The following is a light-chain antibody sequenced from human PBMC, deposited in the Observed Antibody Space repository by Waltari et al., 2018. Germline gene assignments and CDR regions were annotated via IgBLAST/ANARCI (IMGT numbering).Light chain of an antibody. CDR3: QQRYNWPLT. J-gene: IGKJ4*01. Sequence: EIVLTQSPATLSLSPGERATLSCRASHSVSNLLAWYQQRPGQSPRLLIYDTSSRAPGLPGRFSGSGSGADFTLTISGLEPEDFAVYYCQQRYNWPLTFGGGTRVEV. CDR2: DTS. V-gene: IGKV3-11*01. CDR1: HSVSNL.